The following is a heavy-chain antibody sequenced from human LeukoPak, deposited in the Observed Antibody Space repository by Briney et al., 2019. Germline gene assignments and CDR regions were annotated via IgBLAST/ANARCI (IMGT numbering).Heavy chain of an antibody. J-gene: IGHJ4*02. V-gene: IGHV2-70*11. Sequence: SGPTLVNPTQTLTLTCTFSGFSLSTSGMCGSWIRQPPVKALEWLARIDWDDDKYYSTSLKTRLTISKDTSKNQVVLTMTNMDPVDTATYYCARTVTYYYGSGSYSSLDYWGQGTLVTVSS. CDR3: ARTVTYYYGSGSYSSLDY. D-gene: IGHD3-10*01. CDR1: GFSLSTSGMC. CDR2: IDWDDDK.